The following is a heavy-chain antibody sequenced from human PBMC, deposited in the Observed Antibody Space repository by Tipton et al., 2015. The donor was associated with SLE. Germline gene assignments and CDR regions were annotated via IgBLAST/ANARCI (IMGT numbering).Heavy chain of an antibody. J-gene: IGHJ6*02. Sequence: GLVKPSETLSLTCKVSGDSISSGYYWGWIRQPPGKGLEWVGTVYYSGGTNYNPSLKSRVTISMDTSKNQFSLKLDSVTAADTAVYYCARFRDEYYYYAMDVWGQGTTVTVSS. CDR3: ARFRDEYYYYAMDV. CDR2: VYYSGGT. CDR1: GDSISSGYY. V-gene: IGHV4-38-2*02.